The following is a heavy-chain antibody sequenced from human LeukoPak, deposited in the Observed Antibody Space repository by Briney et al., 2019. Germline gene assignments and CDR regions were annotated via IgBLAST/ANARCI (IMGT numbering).Heavy chain of an antibody. V-gene: IGHV4-4*02. D-gene: IGHD2-15*01. CDR2: IYHSGST. Sequence: GSLRLSCAASGFTFSSYWMSWVRQAPGKGLEWIGEIYHSGSTNYNPSLKSRVTISVDKSKNQFSLKLSSVTAADTAVYYCARGQHCSGGSCYSSAFDIWGQGTMVTVSS. CDR3: ARGQHCSGGSCYSSAFDI. J-gene: IGHJ3*02. CDR1: GFTFSSYW.